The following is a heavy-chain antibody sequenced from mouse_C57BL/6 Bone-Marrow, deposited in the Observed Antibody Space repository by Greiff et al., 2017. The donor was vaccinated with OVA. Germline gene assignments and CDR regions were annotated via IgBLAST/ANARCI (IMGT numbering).Heavy chain of an antibody. D-gene: IGHD1-1*01. CDR2: IDPETGGT. Sequence: QVTLKESGAELVRPGASVTLSCKASGYTFTDYEMHWVKQTPVHGLEWIGAIDPETGGTAYNQKFKGKAILTADKSSSTAYMELRSLTSEDSAVYYCTRRYYGSSYCYAMDYWGQGTSVTVSS. V-gene: IGHV1-15*01. CDR1: GYTFTDYE. J-gene: IGHJ4*01. CDR3: TRRYYGSSYCYAMDY.